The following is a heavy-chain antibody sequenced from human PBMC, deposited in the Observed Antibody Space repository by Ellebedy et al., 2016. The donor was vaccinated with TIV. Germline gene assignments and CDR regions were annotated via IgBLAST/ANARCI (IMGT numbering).Heavy chain of an antibody. CDR3: ARYLGLHWYPVPAAH. D-gene: IGHD3-9*01. CDR1: GFTFSAFA. J-gene: IGHJ4*02. Sequence: GESLKISCAASGFTFSAFAMSWVRQAPGKGLEWVSGISGSGGSSYQADSVKGRLTISRDNSKNTLFRQMNNLRAEDTAVYYCARYLGLHWYPVPAAHWGQGTLVAVSS. CDR2: ISGSGGSS. V-gene: IGHV3-23*01.